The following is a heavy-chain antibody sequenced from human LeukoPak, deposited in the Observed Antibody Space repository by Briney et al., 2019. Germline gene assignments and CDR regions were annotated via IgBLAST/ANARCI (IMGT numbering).Heavy chain of an antibody. D-gene: IGHD3-9*01. CDR2: ISYDGSNK. V-gene: IGHV3-30*04. CDR3: ARSTGLTGYYYYYYYGMDV. J-gene: IGHJ6*02. Sequence: PGGSLRLSCAASGFTFSSYAMHWVRQAPGKGLEWVAVISYDGSNKYYADSVKGRFTISRDNSKNTLYLQMNSLRAEDTAVYYCARSTGLTGYYYYYYYGMDVWGQGTTVTVSS. CDR1: GFTFSSYA.